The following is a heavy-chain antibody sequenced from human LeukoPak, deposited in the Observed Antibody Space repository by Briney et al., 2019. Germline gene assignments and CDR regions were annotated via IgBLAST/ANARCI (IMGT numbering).Heavy chain of an antibody. CDR1: GFTFSSYG. CDR2: IWYDGSNK. Sequence: GGSLRLSRAASGFTFSSYGMHWVRQAPGKGLEWVAVIWYDGSNKYYADSVKGRFTISRDNSKNTLYLQMNSLRAEDTAVYYCARDPSRGAYGDYDLAFDYWGQGTLVTVSS. CDR3: ARDPSRGAYGDYDLAFDY. V-gene: IGHV3-33*01. J-gene: IGHJ4*02. D-gene: IGHD4-17*01.